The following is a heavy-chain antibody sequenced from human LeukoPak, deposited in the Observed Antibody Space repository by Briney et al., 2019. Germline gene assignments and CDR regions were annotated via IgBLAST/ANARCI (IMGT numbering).Heavy chain of an antibody. J-gene: IGHJ6*03. Sequence: PSETLSLTCTVSGGSISSSSYYWGWIRQPPGKGLEWIGSIYYSGSTYYNPSLKSRVTISVDTSKNQFSLKLSSVTAADTAVYYCARPLQLSGSHQSPYYYYMDVWGKGITVTVSS. CDR2: IYYSGST. CDR3: ARPLQLSGSHQSPYYYYMDV. CDR1: GGSISSSSYY. V-gene: IGHV4-39*01. D-gene: IGHD3-10*01.